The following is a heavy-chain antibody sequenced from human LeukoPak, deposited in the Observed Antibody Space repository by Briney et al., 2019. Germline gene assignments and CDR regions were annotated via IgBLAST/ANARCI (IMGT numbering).Heavy chain of an antibody. D-gene: IGHD3-3*01. Sequence: PGGSLRLSWAASGFTFSNAWMSWVRQAPGKGLEWVGRIKSKTDGGTTDYAAPVKGRFTISRDDSKNTLYLQMNSLKTEDTAVYYCTTYDFWSSHLDYWGQGTLVTVSS. J-gene: IGHJ4*02. CDR2: IKSKTDGGTT. V-gene: IGHV3-15*01. CDR1: GFTFSNAW. CDR3: TTYDFWSSHLDY.